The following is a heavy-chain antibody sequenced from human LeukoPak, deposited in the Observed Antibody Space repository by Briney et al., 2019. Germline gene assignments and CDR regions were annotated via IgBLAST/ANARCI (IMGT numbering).Heavy chain of an antibody. Sequence: PSETLSLTCTVSGGSIKNYYWNWIRQPAGKGLEWIGRTHTSGSTNYNPSLKSRLTVSVDTSKNQFSLRLTSVTAADTAVYYCARDGGSGWYDYWGQGILVTVSS. J-gene: IGHJ4*02. CDR2: THTSGST. D-gene: IGHD6-19*01. V-gene: IGHV4-4*07. CDR1: GGSIKNYY. CDR3: ARDGGSGWYDY.